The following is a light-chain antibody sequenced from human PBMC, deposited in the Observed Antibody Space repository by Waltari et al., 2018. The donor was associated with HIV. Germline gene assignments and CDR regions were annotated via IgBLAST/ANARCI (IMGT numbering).Light chain of an antibody. CDR2: RNN. Sequence: QAGLSQQPSVSKALERTPPPTCPGNSTIVAYHGAAWLQQHQGHPPKLLSYRNNNRPSGISERLSASRSGNTASLTITGLQPEDEADYYCSAWDSSLSAWVFGGGTKLTVL. CDR1: STIVAYHG. V-gene: IGLV10-54*01. CDR3: SAWDSSLSAWV. J-gene: IGLJ3*02.